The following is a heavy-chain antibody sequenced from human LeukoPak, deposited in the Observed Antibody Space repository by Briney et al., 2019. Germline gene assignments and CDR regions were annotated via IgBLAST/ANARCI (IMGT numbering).Heavy chain of an antibody. J-gene: IGHJ4*02. Sequence: SETLSLTCTVSGGSISSYYWSWIRQPPGKGLEWIGYIYYSGSTNYNPSLKSRVTISVDTSKNQFSLKLSSVIAADTAVYYCARDKSGVFDYWGQGTLVTVSS. D-gene: IGHD3-3*01. CDR3: ARDKSGVFDY. V-gene: IGHV4-59*01. CDR1: GGSISSYY. CDR2: IYYSGST.